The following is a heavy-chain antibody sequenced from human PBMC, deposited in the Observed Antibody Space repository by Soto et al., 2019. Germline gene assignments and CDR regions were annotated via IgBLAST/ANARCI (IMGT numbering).Heavy chain of an antibody. Sequence: GGSLRLSCAASVFTFSSYGMQLVRQARGKGLEWVAVISYDGSNKYYADSVKGRFTISRDNSKNTLYLQLDSLRADDTAFYYCVKDALPTVAYYFEYWGQGAMVTVSS. V-gene: IGHV3-30*18. CDR3: VKDALPTVAYYFEY. CDR1: VFTFSSYG. CDR2: ISYDGSNK. J-gene: IGHJ4*02. D-gene: IGHD5-12*01.